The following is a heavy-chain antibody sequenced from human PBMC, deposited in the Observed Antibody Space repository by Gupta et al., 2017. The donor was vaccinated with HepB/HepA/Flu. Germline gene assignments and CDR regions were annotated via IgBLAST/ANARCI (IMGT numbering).Heavy chain of an antibody. J-gene: IGHJ6*02. V-gene: IGHV3-33*01. CDR2: IMSGGTKT. CDR1: GFTFRKYG. CDR3: ARDGPHYDIDG. Sequence: QVQLVESGGGVVRPGRSLSLSCVASGFTFRKYGMHWVLRAPGKGLEGVAFIMSGGTKTYYADAVKGRLTISRDDSKRTIYLQMHSLTAEDTAVYYCARDGPHYDIDGGGPGTTVTVYS.